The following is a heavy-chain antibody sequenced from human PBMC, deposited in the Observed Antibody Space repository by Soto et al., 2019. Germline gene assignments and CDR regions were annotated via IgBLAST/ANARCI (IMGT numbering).Heavy chain of an antibody. CDR1: GFTFSSYG. Sequence: GGSLRLSCAASGFTFSSYGMHWVRQAPGKGLEWVAVISYDGSNKYYADSVKGRFTISRDNSKNTLYLQMNSLRAEDTAVYYCAKGIVGAIAFFDYWGQGTLVTVSS. V-gene: IGHV3-30*18. CDR2: ISYDGSNK. J-gene: IGHJ4*02. D-gene: IGHD1-26*01. CDR3: AKGIVGAIAFFDY.